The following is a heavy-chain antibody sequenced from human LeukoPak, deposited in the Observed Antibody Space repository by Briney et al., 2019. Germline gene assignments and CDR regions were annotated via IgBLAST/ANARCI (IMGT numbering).Heavy chain of an antibody. CDR2: INPNSGGT. J-gene: IGHJ6*03. CDR3: ARDIGATSEYYYYYYMDV. Sequence: ASVKVSCKASGYTFTGYYMHWVRQAPGQGLEWMGWINPNSGGTNYAQKLQGRVTMTTDTSTSTAYMELRSLRSDDTAVYYCARDIGATSEYYYYYYMDVWGKGTTVTVSS. D-gene: IGHD3-10*01. V-gene: IGHV1-2*02. CDR1: GYTFTGYY.